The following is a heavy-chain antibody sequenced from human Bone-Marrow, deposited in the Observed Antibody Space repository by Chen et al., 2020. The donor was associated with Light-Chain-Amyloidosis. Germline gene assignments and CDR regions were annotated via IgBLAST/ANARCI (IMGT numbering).Heavy chain of an antibody. CDR1: GYTFPNYW. J-gene: IGHJ4*02. V-gene: IGHV5-51*01. CDR2: IYPDDSDA. D-gene: IGHD5-12*01. CDR3: ARRRDGYNFDY. Sequence: EVQLEKSGPEVKKPGASLKISCKGSGYTFPNYWIGWVRQMPGNGLEWMGVIYPDDSDARYSPSFEGQVTISADKSITTAYLQWRSLKASDTAMYYCARRRDGYNFDYWGQGTLVTVSS.